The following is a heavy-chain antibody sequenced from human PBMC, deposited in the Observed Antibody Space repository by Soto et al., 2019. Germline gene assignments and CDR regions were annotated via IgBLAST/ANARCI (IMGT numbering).Heavy chain of an antibody. CDR1: GFTFSSYA. CDR3: AKDRFLAVAGPWWGSFDY. V-gene: IGHV3-23*01. CDR2: ISGSGGST. J-gene: IGHJ4*02. Sequence: GGSLRLSCAASGFTFSSYAMSWVRQAPGKGLEWVSAISGSGGSTYYADSVKGRFTISRDNSKNTLYLQMNSLRAEDTAVYYCAKDRFLAVAGPWWGSFDYWGQGTLVTVSS. D-gene: IGHD6-19*01.